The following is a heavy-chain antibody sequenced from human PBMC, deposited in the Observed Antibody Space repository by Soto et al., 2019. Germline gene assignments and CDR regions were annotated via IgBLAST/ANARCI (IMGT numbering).Heavy chain of an antibody. CDR3: ASRPTYYYDSSGYYEDY. V-gene: IGHV4-30-4*01. J-gene: IGHJ4*02. CDR1: GGSISSGDYY. CDR2: IYYSGST. D-gene: IGHD3-22*01. Sequence: KTSETLSLTCTVSGGSISSGDYYWSWIRQPPGKGLEWIGYIYYSGSTYYNPSLKSRVTISVDTSKNQFSLKLSSVTAADTAVYYCASRPTYYYDSSGYYEDYWGQGTLVTVSS.